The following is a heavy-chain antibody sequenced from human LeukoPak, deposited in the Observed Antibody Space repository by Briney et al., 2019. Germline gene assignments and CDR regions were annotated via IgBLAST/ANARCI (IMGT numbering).Heavy chain of an antibody. CDR2: INPSGGST. V-gene: IGHV1-46*01. D-gene: IGHD5-24*01. Sequence: ASVKVSCKASGYTFTSYYMHWVRQAPGQGLEWMGIINPSGGSTSYAQKFQGRVTMTEDTSTDTAYMELSSLRSEDTAVYYCATIESGGYWGQGTLVTVSS. CDR3: ATIESGGY. CDR1: GYTFTSYY. J-gene: IGHJ4*02.